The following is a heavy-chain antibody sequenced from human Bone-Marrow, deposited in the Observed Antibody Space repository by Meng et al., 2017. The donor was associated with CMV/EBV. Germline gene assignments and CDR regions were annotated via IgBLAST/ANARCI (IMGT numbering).Heavy chain of an antibody. Sequence: GESLKISCAASGFTFSSYGMHWVRQAPGKGLEWVAVIWYDGSNKYYADSVKGRFTISRDNSKNTLYLQMTSLRAENTAVYYCAKDLGDIVVVVALDYWGQGTLVTVSS. CDR1: GFTFSSYG. J-gene: IGHJ4*02. V-gene: IGHV3-33*06. D-gene: IGHD2-15*01. CDR3: AKDLGDIVVVVALDY. CDR2: IWYDGSNK.